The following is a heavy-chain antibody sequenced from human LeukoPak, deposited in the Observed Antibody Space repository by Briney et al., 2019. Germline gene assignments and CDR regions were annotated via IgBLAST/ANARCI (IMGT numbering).Heavy chain of an antibody. J-gene: IGHJ4*02. D-gene: IGHD3-10*01. CDR3: ARTKYGSGSYYFDY. CDR1: GGSISSSSYY. Sequence: SETLSLTCTVSGGSISSSSYYWAWIRQPPGKGLEWIGSIYYSGNTYYKSSLKSRVTIAVDTSKNQFSLKLNSVTAADTAVYYCARTKYGSGSYYFDYWGQGTLVTVSS. CDR2: IYYSGNT. V-gene: IGHV4-39*07.